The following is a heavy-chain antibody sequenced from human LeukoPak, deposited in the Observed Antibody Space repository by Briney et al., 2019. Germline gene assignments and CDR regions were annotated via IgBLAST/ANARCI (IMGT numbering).Heavy chain of an antibody. D-gene: IGHD7-27*01. CDR3: ATKTGVWFGDAFDI. V-gene: IGHV4-39*01. J-gene: IGHJ3*02. Sequence: SETLSLTCTVSGGSLSSSSYYWGWLRQPPGTGLEGLGSIYYSGSTYYNPSLKSRVTISVDTSKNQFSLKLSSVTAADTAVYYCATKTGVWFGDAFDIWGQGTMVTVSS. CDR1: GGSLSSSSYY. CDR2: IYYSGST.